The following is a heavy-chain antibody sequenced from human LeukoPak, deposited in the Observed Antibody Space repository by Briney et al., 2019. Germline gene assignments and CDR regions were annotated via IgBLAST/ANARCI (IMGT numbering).Heavy chain of an antibody. CDR2: VHPSEGT. D-gene: IGHD3-22*01. CDR1: GGSVSHSNW. CDR3: ARGYDSSAYYPFNY. Sequence: SETLSLTCAVSGGSVSHSNWWTWVRQSPGKGLEWIGEVHPSEGTNYNPSLKSRVTISLDKSKNLFSLELNSVSAAGTAIYYCARGYDSSAYYPFNYWGQGTLVTVSS. V-gene: IGHV4-4*02. J-gene: IGHJ4*02.